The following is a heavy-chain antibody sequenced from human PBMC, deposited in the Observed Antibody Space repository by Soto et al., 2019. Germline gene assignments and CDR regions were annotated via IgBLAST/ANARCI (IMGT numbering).Heavy chain of an antibody. CDR2: IYYSGST. CDR1: GGSISSYY. J-gene: IGHJ5*02. D-gene: IGHD3-16*01. V-gene: IGHV4-59*01. Sequence: SETLSLTCTVSGGSISSYYLSWIRQPPGKGLERIGYIYYSGSTNYNHSLKSRVTISVDTSKNQFSLKLSSVTAADTAVYYCARAVGAKYSWFGHWGQGTLVTVSS. CDR3: ARAVGAKYSWFGH.